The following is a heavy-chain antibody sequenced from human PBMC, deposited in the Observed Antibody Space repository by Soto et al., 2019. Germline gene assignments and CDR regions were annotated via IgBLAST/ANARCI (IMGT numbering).Heavy chain of an antibody. CDR3: ARVRGEEYYYGMDV. Sequence: GASVKVSCKASGGTFSSYAISWVRQAPGQGLEWMGGIIPIFGTANYAQKFQGRVTITADKSTSTAYMELSSRRSEDTAVYYCARVRGEEYYYGMDVWGPGTTVTVSS. J-gene: IGHJ6*02. CDR1: GGTFSSYA. CDR2: IIPIFGTA. D-gene: IGHD3-10*01. V-gene: IGHV1-69*06.